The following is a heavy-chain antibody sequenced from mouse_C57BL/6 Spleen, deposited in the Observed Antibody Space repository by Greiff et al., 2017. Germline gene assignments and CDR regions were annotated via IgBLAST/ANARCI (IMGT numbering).Heavy chain of an antibody. CDR2: ISSGSSTI. D-gene: IGHD2-3*01. V-gene: IGHV5-17*01. CDR1: GFTFSDYG. CDR3: ARDGYYDAMDY. Sequence: EVKLVESGGGLVKPGGSLKLSCAASGFTFSDYGMHWVRQAPEQGLEWVAYISSGSSTIYYADTVKGRFTISRDNAKNTLFLQMTSLRSEDTAMYYCARDGYYDAMDYWGQGTSVTVSS. J-gene: IGHJ4*01.